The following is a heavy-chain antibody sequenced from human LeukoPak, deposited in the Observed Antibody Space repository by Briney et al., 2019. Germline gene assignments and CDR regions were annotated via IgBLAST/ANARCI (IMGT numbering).Heavy chain of an antibody. D-gene: IGHD3-16*02. Sequence: GGSLGLSCAASGFTFSTYAMHWVRQAPGEGLEWVALISFHGTNKNYADSVKGRFTISRDNSKNTLYLQMNSLRAEDTAVYYCAGHLGYPTDSWGQGTLVTVSS. J-gene: IGHJ4*02. CDR1: GFTFSTYA. V-gene: IGHV3-30-3*01. CDR2: ISFHGTNK. CDR3: AGHLGYPTDS.